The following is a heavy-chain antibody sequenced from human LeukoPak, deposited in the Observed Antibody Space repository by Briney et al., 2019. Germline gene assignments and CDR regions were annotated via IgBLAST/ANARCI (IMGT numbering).Heavy chain of an antibody. Sequence: PSETLSLTCTVSGGSISSSSYYWGWIRQPPGTGLEWIGSIYYSGSTYYNPSLKSRVTISLDTSKNQLSLKLSSVTAADTAVYYCASRPIYSSSSLDYWGQGTLVTVSS. J-gene: IGHJ4*02. D-gene: IGHD6-6*01. V-gene: IGHV4-39*01. CDR2: IYYSGST. CDR3: ASRPIYSSSSLDY. CDR1: GGSISSSSYY.